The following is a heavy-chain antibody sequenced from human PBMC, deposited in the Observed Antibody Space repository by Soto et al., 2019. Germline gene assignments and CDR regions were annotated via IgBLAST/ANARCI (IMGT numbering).Heavy chain of an antibody. CDR1: GESLSGYY. J-gene: IGHJ5*02. D-gene: IGHD1-1*01. Sequence: QVQLQQWGAGLLKPSETLSLTCAVYGESLSGYYWSWIRQAPGKGLEWIGEVNHRGSTNYNPSLKSRVTLSVATSRKQFSLILASVTAADTAVSYCARGHMSQLELTPVGWSDPWGQGTLVNVSS. CDR3: ARGHMSQLELTPVGWSDP. V-gene: IGHV4-34*01. CDR2: VNHRGST.